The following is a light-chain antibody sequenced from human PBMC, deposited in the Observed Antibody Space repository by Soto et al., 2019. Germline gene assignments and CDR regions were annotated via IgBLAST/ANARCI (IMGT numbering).Light chain of an antibody. CDR1: QDSRGA. CDR3: QQFNSYPIT. V-gene: IGKV1-13*02. J-gene: IGKJ5*01. Sequence: AIPLTQSPSSLSASVGDRVTITCRASQDSRGALAWYQQKPGKAPKILIYDVSTLESGVPSRFSGSSSGTDFTLTISSLQPVDFATDYCQQFNSYPITFGQGTRLEIK. CDR2: DVS.